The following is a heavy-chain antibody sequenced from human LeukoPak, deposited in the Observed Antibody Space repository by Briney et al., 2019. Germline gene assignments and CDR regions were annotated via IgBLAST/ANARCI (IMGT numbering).Heavy chain of an antibody. CDR3: ARNVAATGPYYFDY. CDR2: IWYDGSNK. Sequence: GRSLRLSCVAAGFTFNNYGMHWGRQAPGKGLEWVAVIWYDGSNKYYADSVKGRFTISRDNSKNTLHLQMNSLRAEETAVYYCARNVAATGPYYFDYWGQGTLVIV. J-gene: IGHJ4*02. D-gene: IGHD6-13*01. V-gene: IGHV3-33*01. CDR1: GFTFNNYG.